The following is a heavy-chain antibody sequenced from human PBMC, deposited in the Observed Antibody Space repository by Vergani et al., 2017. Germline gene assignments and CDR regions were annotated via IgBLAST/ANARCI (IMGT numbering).Heavy chain of an antibody. CDR1: GGSITYGAFY. Sequence: QLQLQESGPGLVKPSETLSLTCTVSGGSITYGAFYWGWIRQSPGKGLEWIGSIYYSENKFYNPSLESRVTLSIDTTKNQFSLKLKSVTAADTAVYYCARCFRDEGMIYGGTVESGFDPWGQGTLVTVSS. J-gene: IGHJ5*02. D-gene: IGHD3-22*01. CDR2: IYYSENK. V-gene: IGHV4-39*01. CDR3: ARCFRDEGMIYGGTVESGFDP.